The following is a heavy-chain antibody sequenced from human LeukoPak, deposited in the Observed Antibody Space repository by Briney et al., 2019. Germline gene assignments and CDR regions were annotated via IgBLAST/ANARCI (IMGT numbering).Heavy chain of an antibody. Sequence: EGSLRLSCAASGFTFNSYSMNWVRQAPGKGLEWVSSISSSSSYIYYADSVKGRFTISRDNAKNSLYLQMNSLRAEDTAVYYCARGAYCGGDCYPPLSDFDYWGQGTLVTVSS. D-gene: IGHD2-21*02. CDR3: ARGAYCGGDCYPPLSDFDY. CDR1: GFTFNSYS. CDR2: ISSSSSYI. V-gene: IGHV3-21*01. J-gene: IGHJ4*02.